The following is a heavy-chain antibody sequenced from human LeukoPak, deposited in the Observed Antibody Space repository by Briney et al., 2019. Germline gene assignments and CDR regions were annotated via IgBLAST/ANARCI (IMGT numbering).Heavy chain of an antibody. D-gene: IGHD3-3*01. V-gene: IGHV3-20*04. J-gene: IGHJ6*03. CDR2: INWNGGST. Sequence: PGGSLRLSCAASGFTFDDYGMSWVRQAPGKGLEWVSGINWNGGSTGYADSVKGRFTISRDNAKNSLYLQMNSLRAEDTALYYCAREKDFWSGCYDNYYYYMDVWGKGTTVTVSS. CDR3: AREKDFWSGCYDNYYYYMDV. CDR1: GFTFDDYG.